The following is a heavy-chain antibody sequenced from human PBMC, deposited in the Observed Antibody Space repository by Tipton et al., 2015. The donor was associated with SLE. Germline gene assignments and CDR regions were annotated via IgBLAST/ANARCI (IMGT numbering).Heavy chain of an antibody. Sequence: TLSLTCTVSGGSISSSNWWSWVRQPPGKGLEWIGEIYHSGRTNCNPSLKSRVTISVDTSKNQFSLKLSSVTAADTAVYYCARGPPYGGNSEDYWGQGTLVTVSS. CDR2: IYHSGRT. CDR1: GGSISSSNW. V-gene: IGHV4-4*02. J-gene: IGHJ4*02. CDR3: ARGPPYGGNSEDY. D-gene: IGHD4-23*01.